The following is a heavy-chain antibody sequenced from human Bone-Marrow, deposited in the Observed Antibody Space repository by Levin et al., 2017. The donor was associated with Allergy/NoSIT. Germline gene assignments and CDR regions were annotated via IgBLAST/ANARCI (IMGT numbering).Heavy chain of an antibody. V-gene: IGHV3-33*01. CDR3: ARDNRTVAYYYGMDI. D-gene: IGHD4-23*01. J-gene: IGHJ6*02. CDR2: IWFDGSQT. CDR1: GFTFRRSA. Sequence: GGSLRLSCAASGFTFRRSAMHWVRQAPGKGLEWVAVIWFDGSQTYYADSVRGRFTISTDNSKSILYLQMSSLGVEDTALYFCARDNRTVAYYYGMDIWGQGTTVIVSS.